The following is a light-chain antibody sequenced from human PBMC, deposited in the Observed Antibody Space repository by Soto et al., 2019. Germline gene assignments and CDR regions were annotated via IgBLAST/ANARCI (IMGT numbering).Light chain of an antibody. CDR3: QQYNNWPLT. J-gene: IGKJ4*01. CDR1: QSVSSN. CDR2: GAS. Sequence: EIVMTQSPATLSVSPGERATLSCRASQSVSSNLAWYQQKPGQAPSLLIYGASTRATGIPARFSGSGSGTEFTLTISSLHSEDFAVYYCQQYNNWPLTFGGGTKVEIK. V-gene: IGKV3D-15*01.